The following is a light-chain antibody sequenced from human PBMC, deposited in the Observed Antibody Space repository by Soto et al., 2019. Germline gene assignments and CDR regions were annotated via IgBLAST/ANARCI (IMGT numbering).Light chain of an antibody. J-gene: IGKJ1*01. Sequence: DIQMTQAPSSLSASVGDRVTITCRASQSISDYLNWYQQKPGKAPKLLIHAASSLLSGVPSRFSGSGSGTDFTLTITSLQPEDFATYFCQQSYSTPTWTFGQGTKVDIK. CDR1: QSISDY. CDR2: AAS. CDR3: QQSYSTPTWT. V-gene: IGKV1-39*01.